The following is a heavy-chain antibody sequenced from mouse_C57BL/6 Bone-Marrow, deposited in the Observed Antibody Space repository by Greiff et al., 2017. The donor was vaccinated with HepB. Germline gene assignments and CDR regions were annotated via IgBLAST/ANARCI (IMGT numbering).Heavy chain of an antibody. CDR3: ARLPITTVVATDAMDY. CDR2: ISGGGGNT. Sequence: EVQLVESGGGLVKPGGSLKLSCAASGFTFSSYTMSWVRQTPEKRLEWVATISGGGGNTYYPDSVKGRFTISRDNAKNTLYLQMSSLRSEDTALYYCARLPITTVVATDAMDYWGQGTSVTVSS. J-gene: IGHJ4*01. CDR1: GFTFSSYT. D-gene: IGHD1-1*01. V-gene: IGHV5-9*01.